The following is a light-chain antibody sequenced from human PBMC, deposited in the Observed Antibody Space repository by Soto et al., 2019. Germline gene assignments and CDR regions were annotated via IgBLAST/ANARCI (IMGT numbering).Light chain of an antibody. CDR2: DAS. Sequence: DIQMTQSPSSLSASIGDRVTISCQASQAIINHFNWYQKKPGKAPNLLIYDASNLHTGVPSRFSGSGSGTEFTFIISSLQPEDVATYYCQQYDDLPLTFGGGTKVEIK. J-gene: IGKJ4*01. V-gene: IGKV1-33*01. CDR3: QQYDDLPLT. CDR1: QAIINH.